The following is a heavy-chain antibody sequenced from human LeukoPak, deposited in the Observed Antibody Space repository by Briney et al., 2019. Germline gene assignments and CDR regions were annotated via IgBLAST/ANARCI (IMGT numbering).Heavy chain of an antibody. D-gene: IGHD6-19*01. CDR3: AKGSGPSWPYYFDY. Sequence: GGSPRLSCAASGFTFGSYVMSWVRQAPGKGLEWVSAITGGSDSTYNADSVKGRFTISRDNSKNTLYLQMNTLRAEDTAVYYCAKGSGPSWPYYFDYWGQGTLVTVSS. CDR2: ITGGSDST. V-gene: IGHV3-23*01. CDR1: GFTFGSYV. J-gene: IGHJ4*02.